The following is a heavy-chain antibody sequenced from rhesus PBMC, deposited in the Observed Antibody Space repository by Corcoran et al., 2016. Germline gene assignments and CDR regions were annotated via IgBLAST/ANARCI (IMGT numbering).Heavy chain of an antibody. V-gene: IGHV1-198*02. D-gene: IGHD3-9*01. J-gene: IGHJ4*01. CDR2: IIPLVGIT. CDR1: GFPFGSYA. CDR3: ARGEDDYGYYYSD. Sequence: QVQLVQSGAEVKKPGASVKVSCKASGFPFGSYAIHWVRQSLGQGLEWMGVIIPLVGITNYARKFQGIVTIPADTSTSTADMELSSLRSEDTAVYYCARGEDDYGYYYSDWGQGVLVTVSS.